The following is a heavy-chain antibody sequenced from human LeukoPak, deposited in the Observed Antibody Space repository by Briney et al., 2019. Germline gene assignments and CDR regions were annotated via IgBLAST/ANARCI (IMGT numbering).Heavy chain of an antibody. CDR2: ISGSGGST. CDR3: AKKTSVFVEWLGTPNWYFDL. D-gene: IGHD5-12*01. CDR1: GFTFSSYA. V-gene: IGHV3-23*01. Sequence: PGGSPRLSCAASGFTFSSYAMSWVRQAPGKGLEWVSAISGSGGSTYYADSVKGRFTISRDNSKNTLYLQMNSLRAEDTAVYYCAKKTSVFVEWLGTPNWYFDLWGRGTLVTVSS. J-gene: IGHJ2*01.